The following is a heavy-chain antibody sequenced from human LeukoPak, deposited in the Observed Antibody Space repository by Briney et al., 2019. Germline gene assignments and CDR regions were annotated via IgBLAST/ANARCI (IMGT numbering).Heavy chain of an antibody. CDR1: GYTFTSYY. Sequence: ASVKVSCKASGYTFTSYYMHWVRQAPGQGLEWMGIINPRGGSTSYAQKFQGRVTMTRDTSTSTVYMELSSLRSEDTAVYYCARAPVAYCGGDCYPYWGQGTLVTVSS. CDR3: ARAPVAYCGGDCYPY. J-gene: IGHJ4*02. V-gene: IGHV1-46*01. CDR2: INPRGGST. D-gene: IGHD2-21*02.